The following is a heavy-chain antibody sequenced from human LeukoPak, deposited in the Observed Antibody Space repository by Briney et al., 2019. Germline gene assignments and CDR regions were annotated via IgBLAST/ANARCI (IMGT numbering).Heavy chain of an antibody. D-gene: IGHD1-26*01. J-gene: IGHJ5*02. CDR3: ARGTGSSWFDP. CDR1: GYTFTAYY. Sequence: ASVKVSCKASGYTFTAYYIHWVRQAPGQGLEWMGWLNTNGGGTKCAQNFQGRVTMTRDTSINTAYMELSGLRSDDMAVYYCARGTGSSWFDPWGQGTLVTVSS. V-gene: IGHV1-2*02. CDR2: LNTNGGGT.